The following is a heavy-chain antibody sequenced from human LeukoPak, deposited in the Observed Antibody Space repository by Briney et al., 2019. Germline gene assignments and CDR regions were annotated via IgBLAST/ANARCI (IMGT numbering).Heavy chain of an antibody. CDR2: IYPGESGT. J-gene: IGHJ4*02. CDR1: GYRFTSYW. CDR3: ARLTNYADY. Sequence: KPGESLKISCKGSGYRFTSYWIGWVRQMPGKGPEWMGIIYPGESGTRYSPSFQGQVTISADKSITTAYLQWSSPKASDTATYYCARLTNYADYWGQGTLVTVSS. D-gene: IGHD3-10*01. V-gene: IGHV5-51*01.